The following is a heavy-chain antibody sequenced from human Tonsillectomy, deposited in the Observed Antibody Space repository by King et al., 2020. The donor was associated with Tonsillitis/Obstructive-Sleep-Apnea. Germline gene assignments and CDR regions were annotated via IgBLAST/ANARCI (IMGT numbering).Heavy chain of an antibody. CDR2: IKSKTDVGTT. CDR3: TTDLVVAGAINAFDI. CDR1: GFIFTNAW. D-gene: IGHD2-2*01. J-gene: IGHJ3*02. Sequence: VQLVESGGGLVKPGGSLRLSCAASGFIFTNAWMNWVRQAPGKGLEWVGRIKSKTDVGTTHYAAPVKGRFTISRDDSKNRLYLQMNSLKTEATAVYYCTTDLVVAGAINAFDIWGQGTMVTVSS. V-gene: IGHV3-15*07.